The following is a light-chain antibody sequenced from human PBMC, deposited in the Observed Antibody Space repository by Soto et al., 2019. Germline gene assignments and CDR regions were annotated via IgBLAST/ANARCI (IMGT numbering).Light chain of an antibody. CDR2: SNN. V-gene: IGLV1-44*01. J-gene: IGLJ1*01. CDR3: GAWDESLNGYV. Sequence: QSVLTQPPSASGTPGQRVTISCSGSSSNIETNTVNWYQHLPGTAPKLLIYSNNERPSGVPDRFSGSKSGTSASLAINGLQSGDEADYYCGAWDESLNGYVFGTGTKVTVL. CDR1: SSNIETNT.